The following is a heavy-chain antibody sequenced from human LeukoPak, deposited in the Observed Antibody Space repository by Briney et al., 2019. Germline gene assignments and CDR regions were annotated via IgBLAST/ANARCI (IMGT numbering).Heavy chain of an antibody. J-gene: IGHJ5*02. CDR1: GYXFTTYG. CDR2: INTNTGNP. CDR3: VRGLGYCSGGSCQFDP. V-gene: IGHV7-4-1*02. D-gene: IGHD2-15*01. Sequence: ASVKVSCKASGYXFTTYGMNWVRQAPGQGLEWMGWINTNTGNPTYAQDFTGRFVFSLDTSISTAYLQISSLKAEDTAVYYCVRGLGYCSGGSCQFDPWGQGTLVTVSA.